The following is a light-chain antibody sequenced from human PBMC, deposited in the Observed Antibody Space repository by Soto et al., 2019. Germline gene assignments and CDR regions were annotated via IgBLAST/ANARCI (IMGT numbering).Light chain of an antibody. J-gene: IGKJ5*01. V-gene: IGKV3-15*01. CDR1: QTVGTN. CDR3: QQYNNWPIT. CDR2: GAS. Sequence: IVLTQSPDTLSMSPGERATLSYRASQTVGTNLAWYQQKPGQAPRLLIYGASPRASGIPARFSGTGSATEFALTISSLQSEDFAVYYCQQYNNWPITFGQGTRLEIK.